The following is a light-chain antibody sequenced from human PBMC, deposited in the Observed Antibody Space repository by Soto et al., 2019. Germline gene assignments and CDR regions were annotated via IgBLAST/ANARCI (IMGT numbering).Light chain of an antibody. CDR1: QSVSSSY. Sequence: EIVLTQSPGTLSLSPGERATLSCRASQSVSSSYLAWYQQKPGQAPRLLIYGASSRATGIPDRFSGSGSGTDFTLTISRLETEDFAVYYCQQYGRSRRPFTFGPGTKVDIK. CDR2: GAS. V-gene: IGKV3-20*01. CDR3: QQYGRSRRPFT. J-gene: IGKJ3*01.